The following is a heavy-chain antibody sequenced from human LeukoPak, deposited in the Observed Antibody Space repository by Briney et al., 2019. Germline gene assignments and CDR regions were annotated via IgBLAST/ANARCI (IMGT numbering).Heavy chain of an antibody. CDR1: GGTFSSYA. CDR2: IIPIFGTA. J-gene: IGHJ4*02. V-gene: IGHV1-69*13. D-gene: IGHD6-19*01. CDR3: ARGEIAVAGTEYFDY. Sequence: SVKVSCKASGGTFSSYAISWVRQAPGQRLEWMGGIIPIFGTANYAQKFQGRVTITADESTSTAYMELSSLRSEDTAVYYCARGEIAVAGTEYFDYWGQGTLVTVSS.